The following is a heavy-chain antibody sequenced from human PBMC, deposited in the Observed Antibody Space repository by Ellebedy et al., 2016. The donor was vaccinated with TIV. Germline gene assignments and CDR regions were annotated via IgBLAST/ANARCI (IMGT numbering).Heavy chain of an antibody. CDR3: ARRAEMPTTTGYYFDY. D-gene: IGHD5-24*01. Sequence: AASVKVSCKSSGGSFSRLAISWVRQAPGQGLEWMGGIISILGRSNYAQNFQGRVTITADKSTSTAYMELRSLRSEDTAVYYCARRAEMPTTTGYYFDYWGQGTLVTVSS. CDR2: IISILGRS. J-gene: IGHJ4*02. V-gene: IGHV1-69*10. CDR1: GGSFSRLA.